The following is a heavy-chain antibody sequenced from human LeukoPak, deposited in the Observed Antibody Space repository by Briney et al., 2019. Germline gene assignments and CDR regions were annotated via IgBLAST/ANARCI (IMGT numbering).Heavy chain of an antibody. V-gene: IGHV3-53*04. CDR1: GFTVSSNY. CDR2: ICSGCRT. CDR3: ARAPSLGYCSSTSCYGIAGYYFDY. J-gene: IGHJ4*02. D-gene: IGHD2-2*01. Sequence: QPGGSLRLSCAASGFTVSSNYMSWVRQAPGKGLEWVSVICSGCRTYYADSVKGRFTISRHNSKNTLYLQMNSLRAEDTAVYYCARAPSLGYCSSTSCYGIAGYYFDYWGQGTLVTVSS.